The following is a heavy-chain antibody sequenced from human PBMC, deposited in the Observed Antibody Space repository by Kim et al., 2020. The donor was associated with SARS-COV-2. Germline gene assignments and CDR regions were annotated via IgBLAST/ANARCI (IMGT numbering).Heavy chain of an antibody. D-gene: IGHD1-26*01. V-gene: IGHV3-74*01. CDR3: ARDRAVGATYFDY. J-gene: IGHJ4*02. Sequence: YAHSLKGRLTISGGNAKITLYLQMISLRAEDTAVYYCARDRAVGATYFDYLGQGTLVTVSS.